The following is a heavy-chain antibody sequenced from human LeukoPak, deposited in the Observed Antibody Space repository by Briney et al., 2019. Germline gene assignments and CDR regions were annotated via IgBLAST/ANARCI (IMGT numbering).Heavy chain of an antibody. CDR2: IYYSGST. J-gene: IGHJ5*02. D-gene: IGHD2-2*01. Sequence: SETLSLTCTVSGGSISSYYWSWIRQPPGKGLEWIGYIYYSGSTNYNPSLKSRVTISVDTSKNQFSLKLSSVTAADTAVYYCARHRYCSSTSCSNPANWFDPWGQGTLVTVSS. V-gene: IGHV4-59*08. CDR1: GGSISSYY. CDR3: ARHRYCSSTSCSNPANWFDP.